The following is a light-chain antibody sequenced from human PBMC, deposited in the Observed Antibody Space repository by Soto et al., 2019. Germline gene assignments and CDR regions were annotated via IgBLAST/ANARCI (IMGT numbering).Light chain of an antibody. CDR3: QQRSSWPPVT. J-gene: IGKJ5*01. CDR2: DAS. Sequence: ERVLTQSPATLSLFPGERATLSCRASQSISSNLAWYQQKPGQAPRLLIYDASNRATGIPARFSGSGSGTDFTLTISSPEPEDFAVYYCQQRSSWPPVTFGQGTRLEIK. V-gene: IGKV3-11*01. CDR1: QSISSN.